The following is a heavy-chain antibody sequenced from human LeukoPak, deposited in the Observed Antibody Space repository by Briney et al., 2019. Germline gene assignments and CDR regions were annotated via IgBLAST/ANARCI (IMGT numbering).Heavy chain of an antibody. CDR2: IIPIFGIA. D-gene: IGHD3-22*01. J-gene: IGHJ4*02. V-gene: IGHV1-69*04. CDR3: ASDGVDYYVSSGSSQFDY. Sequence: SVKVSCKASGGTFSSYAISWVRQAPGQGLEWMGRIIPIFGIANYAQKFQGRATITADKSTSTAYMELSSLRSEDTAVYYCASDGVDYYVSSGSSQFDYWGQGTLATVSS. CDR1: GGTFSSYA.